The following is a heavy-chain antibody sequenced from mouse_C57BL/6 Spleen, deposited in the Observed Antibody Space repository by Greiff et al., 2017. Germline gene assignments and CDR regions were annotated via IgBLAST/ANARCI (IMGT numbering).Heavy chain of an antibody. J-gene: IGHJ2*01. CDR1: GYTFTSYG. CDR2: IYPRSGNT. Sequence: VQLVESGAELARPGASVKLSCKASGYTFTSYGISWVKQRPGQGLEWIGEIYPRSGNTYYNEKFKGKATLTADKSSSTAYMELRSLTSEDSAVYFCARGKDYDYDSGYYFDYWGQGTTLTVSS. CDR3: ARGKDYDYDSGYYFDY. V-gene: IGHV1-81*01. D-gene: IGHD2-4*01.